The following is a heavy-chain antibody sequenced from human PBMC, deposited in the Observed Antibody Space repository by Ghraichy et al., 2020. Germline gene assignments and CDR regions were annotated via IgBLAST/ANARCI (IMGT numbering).Heavy chain of an antibody. CDR1: GYTFTSYG. J-gene: IGHJ6*02. CDR3: ARDYDSSGHIVQEYYYGMDV. V-gene: IGHV1-18*01. Sequence: ASVKVSCKASGYTFTSYGISWVRQAPGQGLEWMGWISAYNGNTNYAQKLQGRVTMTTDTSTSTAYMELRSLRSDDTAVYYCARDYDSSGHIVQEYYYGMDVWGQGTTVTVSS. D-gene: IGHD3-22*01. CDR2: ISAYNGNT.